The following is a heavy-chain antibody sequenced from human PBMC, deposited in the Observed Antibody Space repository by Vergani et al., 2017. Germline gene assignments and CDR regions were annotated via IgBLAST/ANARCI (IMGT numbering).Heavy chain of an antibody. J-gene: IGHJ3*02. CDR3: ARDCGDSSSYYDAFDI. Sequence: QVQLQESGPGLVKPSQTLSLTCTVSGGSISSGDYYWSWIRQPPGKGLEWIGYIYYSGSTYYNPSLKSRVTISVDTSKNQFSLKLSSVTAADTAVYYCARDCGDSSSYYDAFDIWGQGTMVTVSS. CDR2: IYYSGST. V-gene: IGHV4-30-4*01. CDR1: GGSISSGDYY. D-gene: IGHD3-22*01.